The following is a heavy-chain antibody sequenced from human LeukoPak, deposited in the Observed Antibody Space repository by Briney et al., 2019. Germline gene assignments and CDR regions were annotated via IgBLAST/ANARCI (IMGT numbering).Heavy chain of an antibody. CDR1: GFSVTSNY. J-gene: IGHJ4*02. Sequence: PGGSLRLSCTASGFSVTSNYINWVRQAPGKWLEWVSLVYSGGDTYYADSVKGRFTISRDNSKNMVYLQMNRLRAEDTALYYCARDPPAVLLDTYGWGQGTLVTVSS. V-gene: IGHV3-66*01. CDR2: VYSGGDT. CDR3: ARDPPAVLLDTYG. D-gene: IGHD2/OR15-2a*01.